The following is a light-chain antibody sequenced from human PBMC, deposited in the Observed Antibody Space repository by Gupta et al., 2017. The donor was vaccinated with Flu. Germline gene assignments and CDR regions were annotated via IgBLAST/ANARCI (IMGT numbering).Light chain of an antibody. V-gene: IGKV3-20*01. J-gene: IGKJ2*03. Sequence: VLTQSPGPLSLSPGERATLSCRASQTISSSYLAWYQQKPGQTPRLLISGTSNRATGIADRFSGSGSETEFTLTIAGLEPEDFAMYYCQQYGNSMYSFGQGTKVEMK. CDR2: GTS. CDR3: QQYGNSMYS. CDR1: QTISSSY.